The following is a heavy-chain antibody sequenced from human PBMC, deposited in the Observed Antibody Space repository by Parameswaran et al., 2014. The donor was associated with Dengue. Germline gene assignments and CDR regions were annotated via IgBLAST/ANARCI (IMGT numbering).Heavy chain of an antibody. V-gene: IGHV4-34*01. CDR3: ARGPILWFGDLLGDFDY. CDR2: INHSGST. Sequence: RWIRQPPGKGLEWIGEINHSGSTNYNPSLKSRVTISVDTSKNQFSLKLSSVTAADTAVYYCARGPILWFGDLLGDFDYWGQGTLVTVSS. J-gene: IGHJ4*02. D-gene: IGHD3-10*01.